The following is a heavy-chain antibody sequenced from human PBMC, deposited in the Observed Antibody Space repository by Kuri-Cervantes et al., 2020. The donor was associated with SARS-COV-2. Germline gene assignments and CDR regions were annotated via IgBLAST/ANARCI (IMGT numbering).Heavy chain of an antibody. CDR3: APGSIVVTGPFQH. J-gene: IGHJ1*01. CDR1: GFTFTSSD. Sequence: SVKVSCKASGFTFTSSDVQWVRQDRGQRLEWIGWIVVGSGNTNYAQKFQERVTITRDMSTSTAYMELSSLSNEDTAGDYCAPGSIVVTGPFQHWVQGLLVTVSS. D-gene: IGHD3-22*01. CDR2: IVVGSGNT. V-gene: IGHV1-58*01.